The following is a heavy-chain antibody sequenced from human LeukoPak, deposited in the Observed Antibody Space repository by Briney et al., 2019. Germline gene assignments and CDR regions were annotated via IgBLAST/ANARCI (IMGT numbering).Heavy chain of an antibody. CDR2: ISAYNGNT. Sequence: ASVTVSCKASGYTFTSYGISWVRQAPGQGLEWMGWISAYNGNTNYAQKLLGRVTMTTDTSTSTAYMELRSLRSDDTAVYYCARANYYGSGSPIGRYDYWGQGALVTVSS. D-gene: IGHD3-10*01. CDR1: GYTFTSYG. CDR3: ARANYYGSGSPIGRYDY. V-gene: IGHV1-18*01. J-gene: IGHJ4*02.